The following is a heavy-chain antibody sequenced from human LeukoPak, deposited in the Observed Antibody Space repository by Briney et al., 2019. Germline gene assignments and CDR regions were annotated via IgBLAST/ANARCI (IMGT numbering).Heavy chain of an antibody. CDR1: GFTVSSNY. V-gene: IGHV3-53*04. CDR2: IYSGGST. D-gene: IGHD6-13*01. J-gene: IGHJ6*02. Sequence: PGGSLRLSCAASGFTVSSNYMSWVRQAPGKGLEWVSFIYSGGSTYYADSVKGRFTISRHNSKNTLYLQMNSLRAEDTAVYYCARDVPPAAGTRDYYYYYGMDVWGQGTTVTVSS. CDR3: ARDVPPAAGTRDYYYYYGMDV.